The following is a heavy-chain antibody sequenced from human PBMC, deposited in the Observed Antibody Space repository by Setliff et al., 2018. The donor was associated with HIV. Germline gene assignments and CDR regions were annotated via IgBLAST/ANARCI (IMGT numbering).Heavy chain of an antibody. CDR1: GGPISSFNYY. CDR3: ARHRGVRGTSGWFGINWFDP. J-gene: IGHJ5*02. CDR2: ISYSGDT. Sequence: TLSLTCTVGGGPISSFNYYWGWLRQPPGKGLEWIASISYSGDTYYKASLKSRLSIYADTSKNQFFLNLTSVTAADTAIYFCARHRGVRGTSGWFGINWFDPWGRGTLVTVSS. V-gene: IGHV4-39*01. D-gene: IGHD6-19*01.